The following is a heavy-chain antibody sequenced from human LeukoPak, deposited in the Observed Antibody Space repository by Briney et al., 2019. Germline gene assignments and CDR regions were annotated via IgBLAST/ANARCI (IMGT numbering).Heavy chain of an antibody. CDR1: GFTFNNYW. V-gene: IGHV3-74*01. D-gene: IGHD3-22*01. Sequence: PGGSLRLSCVVSGFTFNNYWMHWVRQAPGKGLEWVSRINGDGRYTGYADSVKGRFTISRDNARNTLYLQMNSLRTEDTALYYCAPHYYDSSGYSTRIFDYWGQGTLVTVSS. J-gene: IGHJ4*02. CDR3: APHYYDSSGYSTRIFDY. CDR2: INGDGRYT.